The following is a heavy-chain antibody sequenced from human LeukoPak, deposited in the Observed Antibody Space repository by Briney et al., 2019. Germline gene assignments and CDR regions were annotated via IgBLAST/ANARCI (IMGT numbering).Heavy chain of an antibody. J-gene: IGHJ4*02. CDR2: TYYRFNWFS. Sequence: SQTLSLTCAISGDSVSSHTAAWNWLRQSPSRGLEWLGRTYYRFNWFSDCAVSVEGRITFSPDTSKNQFSLQLKSVTPEDAAVYYCARVTGYYFDLWGQGTLVTVSS. V-gene: IGHV6-1*01. CDR1: GDSVSSHTAA. CDR3: ARVTGYYFDL.